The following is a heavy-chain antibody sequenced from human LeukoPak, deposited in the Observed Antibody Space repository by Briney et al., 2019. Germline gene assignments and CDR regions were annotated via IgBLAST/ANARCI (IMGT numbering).Heavy chain of an antibody. V-gene: IGHV3-7*01. CDR3: AKFTPRGSSDAFDI. CDR1: GFTFSSYW. CDR2: IKQDGSET. Sequence: GGSLRLSCAASGFTFSSYWMSWVRQAPGKGLEWVANIKQDGSETYYVGSVEGRFTASRDNAESSLYLQMTSLRVVDTAVYYCAKFTPRGSSDAFDIWGQGTMVTVSS. D-gene: IGHD6-19*01. J-gene: IGHJ3*02.